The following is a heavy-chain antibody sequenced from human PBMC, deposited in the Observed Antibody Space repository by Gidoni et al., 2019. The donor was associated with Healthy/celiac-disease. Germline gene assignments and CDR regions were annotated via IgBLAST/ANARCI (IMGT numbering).Heavy chain of an antibody. V-gene: IGHV3-11*01. CDR3: ARATRGKYSSSWYWGFDI. Sequence: QVQLVESGGGLVKPGGSLRLSCPASGFTFSDYYLSWIRQALGKGLEWVSYISSMGSTIYYADSVKGRFTISRDNAKNSLYLQMNSLRAEDTAVYYCARATRGKYSSSWYWGFDIWGQGTMVTVSS. CDR1: GFTFSDYY. CDR2: ISSMGSTI. D-gene: IGHD6-13*01. J-gene: IGHJ3*02.